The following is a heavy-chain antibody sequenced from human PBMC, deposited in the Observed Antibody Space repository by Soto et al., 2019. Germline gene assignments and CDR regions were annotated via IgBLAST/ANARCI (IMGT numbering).Heavy chain of an antibody. CDR1: GGSISNFY. D-gene: IGHD3-3*01. CDR2: VYYTGST. V-gene: IGHV4-59*01. J-gene: IGHJ6*02. CDR3: ARDPGFWSGYYRVSYYYGMDV. Sequence: PSETLSLTCTVSGGSISNFYWSWIRQPPGKGLEWIGYVYYTGSTSYNPSLKRRVTISVDTSKNQFSLKLSSVTAADTAVYYCARDPGFWSGYYRVSYYYGMDVWGQGTTVTVSS.